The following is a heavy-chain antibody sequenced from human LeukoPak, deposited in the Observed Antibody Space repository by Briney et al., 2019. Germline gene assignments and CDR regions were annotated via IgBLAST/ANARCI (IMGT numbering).Heavy chain of an antibody. D-gene: IGHD6-13*01. CDR3: ARDLPQQQPPNY. J-gene: IGHJ4*02. CDR1: GFTFSSYS. CDR2: ISSSSSYI. Sequence: GGSLRLSCAASGFTFSSYSMNWVRQAPGKGLEWVSSISSSSSYIYYADSVKGRFTISRDNAKNSLYLQMNSLRAEDTAVYYCARDLPQQQPPNYWGRGTLVTVSS. V-gene: IGHV3-21*01.